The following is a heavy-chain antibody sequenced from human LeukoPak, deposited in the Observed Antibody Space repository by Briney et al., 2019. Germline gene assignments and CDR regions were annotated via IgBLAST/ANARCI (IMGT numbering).Heavy chain of an antibody. CDR2: IYTSGIT. D-gene: IGHD6-19*01. V-gene: IGHV4-4*07. CDR3: AREHVGYSRGWHDLDF. CDR1: GGSISSNF. Sequence: TSEALSLTCSVSGGSISSNFWSWIRQPAGKGLEWIGRIYTSGITNYNPSLKSRVTMSVDTSKKQFSLSLSSVTAADTAVYYCAREHVGYSRGWHDLDFWGQGAPVTVSS. J-gene: IGHJ4*02.